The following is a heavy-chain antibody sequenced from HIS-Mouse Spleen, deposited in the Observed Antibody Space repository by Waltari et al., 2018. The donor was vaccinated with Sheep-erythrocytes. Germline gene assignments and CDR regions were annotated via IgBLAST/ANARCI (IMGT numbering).Heavy chain of an antibody. CDR1: GYTFTSYG. D-gene: IGHD4-17*01. CDR3: ARFYGDLTRAFDI. CDR2: IRAYNGNT. Sequence: QVQLVQSGAEVKKPGASVKVSCKASGYTFTSYGISWVRQAPGQGLEWMGWIRAYNGNTNYAQKLQCRVTMTTDTSTSTGYMELRSLRSDDTAVYYCARFYGDLTRAFDIWGQGTMVTVSS. V-gene: IGHV1-18*01. J-gene: IGHJ3*02.